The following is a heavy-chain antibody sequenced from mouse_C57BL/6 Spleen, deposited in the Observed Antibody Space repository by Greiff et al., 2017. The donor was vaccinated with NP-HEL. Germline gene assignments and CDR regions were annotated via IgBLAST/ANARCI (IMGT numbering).Heavy chain of an antibody. CDR3: ARTDSSGHYYAMDY. D-gene: IGHD3-2*02. J-gene: IGHJ4*01. CDR1: GYAFSSSW. Sequence: QVQLQQPGPELVKPGASVKISCKASGYAFSSSWMNWVKQRPGKGLEWIGRIYPGDGDTNYHGKFKGKATLTADQSSSTAYMQLSSLTSEDSAVYFCARTDSSGHYYAMDYWGQGTSVTVSS. V-gene: IGHV1-82*01. CDR2: IYPGDGDT.